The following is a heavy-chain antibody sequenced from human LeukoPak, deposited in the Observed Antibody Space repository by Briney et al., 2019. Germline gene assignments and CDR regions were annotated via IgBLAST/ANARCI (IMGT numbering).Heavy chain of an antibody. V-gene: IGHV5-51*01. CDR3: ARRVHGSGSYYPSPFDY. CDR2: IYPGDSDT. Sequence: GESLKISCKTSGHSFTSYWIGWVRQMPGKGLEWMVTIYPGDSDTRYSPSFQGQVTISADKSINTAYLQWSSLKAPDTGMYYCARRVHGSGSYYPSPFDYWGQGTLVTVSS. CDR1: GHSFTSYW. D-gene: IGHD3-10*01. J-gene: IGHJ4*02.